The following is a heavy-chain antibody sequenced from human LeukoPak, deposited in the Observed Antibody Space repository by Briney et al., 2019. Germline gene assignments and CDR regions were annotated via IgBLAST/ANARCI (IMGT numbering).Heavy chain of an antibody. CDR2: IKEDGSEE. V-gene: IGHV3-7*01. Sequence: PGGSLRLSCEASGFIFSSYVMGWVRQAPGKGLEWVANIKEDGSEEYYVDSVKGRFTISRDNAKNSLYMQMTSLRVEDTAVYYCARGGPTGALDYWGQGTLVTVSS. J-gene: IGHJ4*02. CDR3: ARGGPTGALDY. D-gene: IGHD7-27*01. CDR1: GFIFSSYV.